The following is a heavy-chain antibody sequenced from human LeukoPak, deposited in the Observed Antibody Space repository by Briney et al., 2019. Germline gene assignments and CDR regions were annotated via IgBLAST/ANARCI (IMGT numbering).Heavy chain of an antibody. V-gene: IGHV4-38-2*02. CDR2: IYHSGST. Sequence: PSETLSLTCTVSGYSISSGYYWGWIRQPPGKGLEWIGSIYHSGSTYYNPSLKSRVTISVDTSKNQLSLKLSSVTAADTAVYYCARQRPNPLDYYDSSGPGAFDIWGQGTMVTVSS. D-gene: IGHD3-22*01. J-gene: IGHJ3*02. CDR1: GYSISSGYY. CDR3: ARQRPNPLDYYDSSGPGAFDI.